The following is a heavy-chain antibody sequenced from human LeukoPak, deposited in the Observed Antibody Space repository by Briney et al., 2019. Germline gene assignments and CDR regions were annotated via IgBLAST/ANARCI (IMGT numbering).Heavy chain of an antibody. J-gene: IGHJ4*02. CDR3: VRDRNNNYFDY. D-gene: IGHD1-14*01. CDR2: IWPGGTRS. Sequence: AGGSLRLSCTASGFAFRIYGMRWVRQEPGKGLEWVAFIWPGGTRSFYADSVRGRFTISRDDSNNTVYLHMSSLKAEDTALYYCVRDRNNNYFDYWGQGTLLTVSS. V-gene: IGHV3-33*01. CDR1: GFAFRIYG.